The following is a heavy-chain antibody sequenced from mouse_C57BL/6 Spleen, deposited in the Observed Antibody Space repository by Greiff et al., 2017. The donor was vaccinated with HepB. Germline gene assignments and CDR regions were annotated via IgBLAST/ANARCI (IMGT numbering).Heavy chain of an antibody. CDR1: GFTFSDYG. Sequence: DVKLVESGGGLVKPGGSLKLPCAASGFTFSDYGMHWVRQAPEKGLEWVAYISSGSSTIYYADTVKGRFTISRDNAKNTLFLQMTSLRSEDTAMCYCARPYYGNYEDYAMGYWGQGASVTVSS. CDR2: ISSGSSTI. J-gene: IGHJ4*01. D-gene: IGHD2-1*01. V-gene: IGHV5-17*01. CDR3: ARPYYGNYEDYAMGY.